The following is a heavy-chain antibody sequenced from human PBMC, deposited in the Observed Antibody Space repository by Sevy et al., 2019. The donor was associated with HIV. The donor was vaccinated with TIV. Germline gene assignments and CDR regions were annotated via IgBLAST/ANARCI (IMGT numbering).Heavy chain of an antibody. CDR3: AREGGYTSAWSPGNH. CDR2: IWFDGSNS. D-gene: IGHD6-19*01. CDR1: GFSFSSYG. J-gene: IGHJ4*02. V-gene: IGHV3-30*02. Sequence: GGSLRLSCAASGFSFSSYGMHWVRQAPGKGLEWVALIWFDGSNSYYADSVKGRLTISRDNSKNTLSLQMNSLRVEDTAVYYCAREGGYTSAWSPGNHWGQGTLVTVSS.